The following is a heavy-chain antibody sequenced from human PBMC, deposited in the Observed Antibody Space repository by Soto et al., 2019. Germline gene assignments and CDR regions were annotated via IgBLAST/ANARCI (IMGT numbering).Heavy chain of an antibody. Sequence: QVQLVESGGGLVKPGGSLRLSSAASGFTFSDYYMSWIREAPGKGLEWVSYISSSSSYTNYADSVKGRFTISRDNAKNSLYLQMNSLRAEDTAVYYCARDGGSSSGDNWFDPWGQGTLVTVSS. CDR2: ISSSSSYT. D-gene: IGHD6-6*01. J-gene: IGHJ5*02. CDR3: ARDGGSSSGDNWFDP. V-gene: IGHV3-11*06. CDR1: GFTFSDYY.